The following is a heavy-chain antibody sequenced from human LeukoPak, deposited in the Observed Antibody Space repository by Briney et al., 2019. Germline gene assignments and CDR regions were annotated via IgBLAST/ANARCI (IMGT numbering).Heavy chain of an antibody. CDR3: ARSYDSWRRRGFDI. CDR2: INHSGST. Sequence: SETLSLTCAVYGGSFSGYYWSWIRQPPGKGLEWIGEINHSGSTNYNPSLKSRVTISVDTSKNQFSLKLSSVTAADTAVYYCARSYDSWRRRGFDIWGQGTMVTVSS. CDR1: GGSFSGYY. J-gene: IGHJ3*02. D-gene: IGHD3-3*01. V-gene: IGHV4-34*01.